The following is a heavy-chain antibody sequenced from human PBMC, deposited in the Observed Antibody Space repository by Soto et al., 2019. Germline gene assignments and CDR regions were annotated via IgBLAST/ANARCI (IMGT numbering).Heavy chain of an antibody. J-gene: IGHJ4*02. CDR3: TTDGPSPKAMIAY. D-gene: IGHD3-22*01. CDR1: GFTLSNAW. CDR2: IKSKTDGGTT. Sequence: PGGSLRLSCAASGFTLSNAWMSWVRQAPGKGLEWVGRIKSKTDGGTTDYAAPVKGRFTISRDDSKNTLYLQMNSLKTEDTAVYYCTTDGPSPKAMIAYWGQGTLVTVSS. V-gene: IGHV3-15*01.